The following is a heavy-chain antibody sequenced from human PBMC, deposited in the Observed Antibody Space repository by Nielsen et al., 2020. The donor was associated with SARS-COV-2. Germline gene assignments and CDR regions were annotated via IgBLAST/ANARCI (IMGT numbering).Heavy chain of an antibody. J-gene: IGHJ6*02. CDR2: ISSDGSNK. CDR1: GFTFSSYA. D-gene: IGHD3-22*01. CDR3: ARPQDAEYYDSSGGMDV. Sequence: GESLKISCAASGFTFSSYAMHWVRQAPGKGLEWVAVISSDGSNKYYADSVKGRFTISRDNSKNTLYLQMNSLRAEDTAVYYCARPQDAEYYDSSGGMDVWGQGTTVTVSS. V-gene: IGHV3-30-3*01.